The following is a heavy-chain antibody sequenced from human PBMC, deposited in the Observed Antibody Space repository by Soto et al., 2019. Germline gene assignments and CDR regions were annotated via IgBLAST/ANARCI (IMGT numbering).Heavy chain of an antibody. Sequence: QVQLVQPGAEVKKPGASVKVSCKASGYTFTSYGISWVRQAPGQGLECMGWISAYNGNTNYAQKLQGRVTMTTDTSTSTAYMELRSLRSDDTAVYYCARDHPSELWLAPEYFQHWGQGTLVTDSS. CDR2: ISAYNGNT. CDR1: GYTFTSYG. CDR3: ARDHPSELWLAPEYFQH. V-gene: IGHV1-18*01. J-gene: IGHJ1*01. D-gene: IGHD6-19*01.